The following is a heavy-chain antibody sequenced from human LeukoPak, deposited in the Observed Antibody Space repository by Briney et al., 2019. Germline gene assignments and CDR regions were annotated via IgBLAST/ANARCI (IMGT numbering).Heavy chain of an antibody. J-gene: IGHJ3*02. D-gene: IGHD3-22*01. Sequence: GGSLRLSCAASGFTFSSYDMHWVRQVTGKGLEWVSAIATAGDTYYPGSVKGRFTISRENAKNSLYLQMNSLRAGDTAVYYCARAKGLYYDSSGYYAIDAFDICGQGTMVTVSS. CDR2: IATAGDT. V-gene: IGHV3-13*01. CDR3: ARAKGLYYDSSGYYAIDAFDI. CDR1: GFTFSSYD.